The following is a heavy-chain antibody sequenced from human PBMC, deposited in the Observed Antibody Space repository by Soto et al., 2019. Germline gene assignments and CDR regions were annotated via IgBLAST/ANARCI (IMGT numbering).Heavy chain of an antibody. J-gene: IGHJ6*03. Sequence: SETLSLTCTFSGGSISSSSYYWGWIRQPPGKGLEWIGSIYYSGSTYYNPSLKSRVTISVDTSKNQFSLKLSSVTAADTAVYYCARHGTIFGVEDYYYYYYMDVWGKGTTVTVSS. CDR3: ARHGTIFGVEDYYYYYYMDV. CDR1: GGSISSSSYY. D-gene: IGHD3-3*01. CDR2: IYYSGST. V-gene: IGHV4-39*01.